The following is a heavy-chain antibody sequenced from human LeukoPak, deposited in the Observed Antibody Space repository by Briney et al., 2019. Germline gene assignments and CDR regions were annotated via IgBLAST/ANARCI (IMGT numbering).Heavy chain of an antibody. CDR2: IYYSGST. CDR3: ARERLDHYDSSGYYAAEPFDY. Sequence: SETLSLTCTVSGGSISSGDYYWSWIRQPPGKGLEWIGYIYYSGSTYYNPSLKSRVTISVDTSKNQFSLKLSSVTAADTAVYYCARERLDHYDSSGYYAAEPFDYWGQGTLVTVSS. J-gene: IGHJ4*02. CDR1: GGSISSGDYY. D-gene: IGHD3-22*01. V-gene: IGHV4-30-4*01.